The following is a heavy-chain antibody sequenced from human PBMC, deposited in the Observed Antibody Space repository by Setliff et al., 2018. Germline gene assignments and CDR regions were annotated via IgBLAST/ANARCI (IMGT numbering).Heavy chain of an antibody. Sequence: PGGSLRLSCAASGFTFSSYAMSWVRQAPGKGLEWVAVIWYDGSNKYYADSVKGRFTISRDNSKNTLYLQMNSLRAEDTAVYYCAKDLITTIVPEWLLYTPTTYFDYWGQGTLVTVSS. D-gene: IGHD3-3*01. CDR2: IWYDGSNK. CDR1: GFTFSSYA. V-gene: IGHV3-33*06. J-gene: IGHJ4*02. CDR3: AKDLITTIVPEWLLYTPTTYFDY.